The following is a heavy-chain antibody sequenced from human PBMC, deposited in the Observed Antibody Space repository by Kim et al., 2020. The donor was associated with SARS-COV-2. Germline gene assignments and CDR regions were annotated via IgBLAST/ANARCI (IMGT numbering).Heavy chain of an antibody. D-gene: IGHD6-19*01. J-gene: IGHJ4*02. V-gene: IGHV4-4*07. CDR3: ARPADYSSGWSAFDY. Sequence: PSLKSRVTMSVDTSKNQFSLKLSSVTAADTAVYYCARPADYSSGWSAFDYWGQGTLVTVSS.